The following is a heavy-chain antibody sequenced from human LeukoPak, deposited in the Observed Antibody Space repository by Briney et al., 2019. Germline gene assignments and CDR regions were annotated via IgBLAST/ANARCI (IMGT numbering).Heavy chain of an antibody. CDR1: GFTFSSYS. CDR2: ISSSSSYI. V-gene: IGHV3-21*01. J-gene: IGHJ6*03. Sequence: GGSLRLSCAASGFTFSSYSMNWVRQAPGKGLEWVSSISSSSSYIYYADSVKGRFTISRDNAKNSLYLQMNSLGAEDTAVYYCARCGSTYYDFWSGYLSGDHYYYYYMDVWGKGTTVTVSS. CDR3: ARCGSTYYDFWSGYLSGDHYYYYYMDV. D-gene: IGHD3-3*01.